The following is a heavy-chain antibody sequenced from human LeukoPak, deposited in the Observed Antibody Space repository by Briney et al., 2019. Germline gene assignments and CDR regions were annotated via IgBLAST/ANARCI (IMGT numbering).Heavy chain of an antibody. J-gene: IGHJ6*02. CDR2: INHSGSA. V-gene: IGHV4-34*01. D-gene: IGHD2-2*01. CDR3: ARVKRVVVVPAALTYYYGMDV. CDR1: GGSFSGYY. Sequence: SETLSLTCAVYGGSFSGYYWSWIRQPPGKGLEWIGEINHSGSANYNPSLKSRVTISVDTSKNQFSLKLSSVTAADTAVYYCARVKRVVVVPAALTYYYGMDVWGQGTTVTVSS.